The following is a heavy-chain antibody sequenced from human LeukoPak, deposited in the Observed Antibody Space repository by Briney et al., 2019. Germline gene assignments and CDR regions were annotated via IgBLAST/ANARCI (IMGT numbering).Heavy chain of an antibody. J-gene: IGHJ4*02. CDR1: GYSFTGYY. CDR3: AREYSYAFYFDY. CDR2: INPNSGGP. D-gene: IGHD5-18*01. V-gene: IGHV1-2*02. Sequence: ASVKVSFKASGYSFTGYYIHWVRQAPGQGLEWMGRINPNSGGPNYAQKFQGRVTMTRDTPITTAYMELSSLTSDDTAVYYCAREYSYAFYFDYWGQGTLVTVSS.